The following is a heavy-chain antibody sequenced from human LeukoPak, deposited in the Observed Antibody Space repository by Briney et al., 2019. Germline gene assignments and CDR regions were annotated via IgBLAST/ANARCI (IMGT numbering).Heavy chain of an antibody. CDR2: INHSGST. J-gene: IGHJ4*02. Sequence: TSETLSLTCAVYGGSFSGYYWSWIRQPPGKGLEWIGEINHSGSTNYNPSLKSRVTISVDTSKNQFSLKLSSVTAADTAVYYCARDVVGCSGGSCYSGAFDYWGQGTLVPVSS. CDR3: ARDVVGCSGGSCYSGAFDY. V-gene: IGHV4-34*01. D-gene: IGHD2-15*01. CDR1: GGSFSGYY.